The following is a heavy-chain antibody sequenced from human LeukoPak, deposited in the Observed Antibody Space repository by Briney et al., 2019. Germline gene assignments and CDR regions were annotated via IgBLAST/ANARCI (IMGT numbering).Heavy chain of an antibody. CDR3: ARVATPDVSSPLDF. CDR2: IFYRGGA. D-gene: IGHD6-19*01. V-gene: IGHV4-4*07. Sequence: SETLSLTCAVSGGSITGFFWTWIRQPAGEGLQYIGRIFYRGGANYNPSLQSRVAISVGTSQNLFSLKLTSVTAADTAVYFCARVATPDVSSPLDFWGQGILVTVSS. CDR1: GGSITGFF. J-gene: IGHJ4*02.